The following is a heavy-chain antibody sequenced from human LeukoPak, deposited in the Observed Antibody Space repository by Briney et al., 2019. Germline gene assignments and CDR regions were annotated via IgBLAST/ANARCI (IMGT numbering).Heavy chain of an antibody. V-gene: IGHV3-21*01. Sequence: GGSLRLSCAASEFTFSSYSMNWVRQAPGKGLEWVSSISSSSSYIYYADSVKGRFTISRDNAKNSLYLQMNSLRAEDTAVYYCARLRYCGGDCYLAAFDYWGQGTLVTVSS. J-gene: IGHJ4*02. CDR3: ARLRYCGGDCYLAAFDY. CDR1: EFTFSSYS. D-gene: IGHD2-21*02. CDR2: ISSSSSYI.